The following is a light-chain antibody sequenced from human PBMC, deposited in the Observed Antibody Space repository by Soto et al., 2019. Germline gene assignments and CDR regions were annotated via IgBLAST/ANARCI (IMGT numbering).Light chain of an antibody. J-gene: IGLJ1*01. Sequence: LTQPASVSGAPGQSITISCTGTSSDVGGYNYVSWYQQHPGKAPKLMIYDVSNRPSGVSNRFSGSKSGNTASLTISGLQAEDEADYYCSSYTSSSTQVFGTGTKVTV. CDR1: SSDVGGYNY. V-gene: IGLV2-14*01. CDR2: DVS. CDR3: SSYTSSSTQV.